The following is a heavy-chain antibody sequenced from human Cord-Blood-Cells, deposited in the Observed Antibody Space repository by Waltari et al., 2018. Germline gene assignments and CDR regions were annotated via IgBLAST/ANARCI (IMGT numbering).Heavy chain of an antibody. Sequence: QVQLVQSGAEVKKPGASVKVSCKASGYTFTGYYMPWVRQAPGQGLEWMGWINPNSGGTNYAQKFQGWVTMTRDTSISTAYMELSRLRSDDTAVYYCARGAYCGGDCYAFDIWGQGTMVTVSS. CDR1: GYTFTGYY. D-gene: IGHD2-21*01. J-gene: IGHJ3*02. CDR3: ARGAYCGGDCYAFDI. V-gene: IGHV1-2*04. CDR2: INPNSGGT.